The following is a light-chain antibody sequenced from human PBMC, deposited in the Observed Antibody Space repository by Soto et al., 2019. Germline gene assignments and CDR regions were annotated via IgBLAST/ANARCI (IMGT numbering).Light chain of an antibody. J-gene: IGKJ1*01. CDR1: QSINIW. V-gene: IGKV1-5*03. Sequence: DIQMTQSPSALSASVGDRVTITCRASQSINIWLAWYQQKPGKAPRVLIYKASSLQSGVPSRFSGSGSGAEFTLTISSLQPDDFATYYCQQYSSFWTFGQGTKV. CDR2: KAS. CDR3: QQYSSFWT.